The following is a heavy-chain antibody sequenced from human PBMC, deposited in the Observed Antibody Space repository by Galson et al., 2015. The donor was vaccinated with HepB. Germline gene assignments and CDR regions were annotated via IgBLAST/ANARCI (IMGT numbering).Heavy chain of an antibody. CDR2: ISGSGGST. CDR3: AKPWGVGGTPYYFDY. CDR1: EFTFSSCA. J-gene: IGHJ4*02. V-gene: IGHV3-23*01. Sequence: SLRLSCAASEFTFSSCAMSWVRLAPGKGLEWVSGISGSGGSTNYADSVKGRFTISRDNSKSTLYLQMNSLRAEDTAVYYCAKPWGVGGTPYYFDYWGQGTLVTVSS. D-gene: IGHD1-26*01.